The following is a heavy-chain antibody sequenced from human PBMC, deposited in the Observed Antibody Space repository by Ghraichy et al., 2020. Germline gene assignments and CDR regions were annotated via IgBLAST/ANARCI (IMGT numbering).Heavy chain of an antibody. J-gene: IGHJ4*02. V-gene: IGHV3-30*18. Sequence: GGSLRLSCAASGFTFSSYGMHWVRQAPGKGLEWVAVISYDGSNKYYADSVKGRFTISRDNSKNTLYLQMNSLRAEDTAVYYCAKVDIEGSGNTVSDFDYWGQGTLVTVSS. CDR1: GFTFSSYG. D-gene: IGHD3-10*01. CDR3: AKVDIEGSGNTVSDFDY. CDR2: ISYDGSNK.